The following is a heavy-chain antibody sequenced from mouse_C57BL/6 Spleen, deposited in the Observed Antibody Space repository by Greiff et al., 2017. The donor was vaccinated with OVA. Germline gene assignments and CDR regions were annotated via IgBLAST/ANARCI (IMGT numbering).Heavy chain of an antibody. V-gene: IGHV1-4*01. CDR3: ARGYYDYDYAMDY. D-gene: IGHD2-4*01. J-gene: IGHJ4*01. CDR1: GYTFTSYT. CDR2: INPSSGYT. Sequence: VQLQQSGAELARPGASVKMSCKASGYTFTSYTMHWVKQRPGQGLEWIGYINPSSGYTKYNQKFKDKATLTADKSSSTAYMQLSSLTSEDSAVYYSARGYYDYDYAMDYWGQGTSVTVSS.